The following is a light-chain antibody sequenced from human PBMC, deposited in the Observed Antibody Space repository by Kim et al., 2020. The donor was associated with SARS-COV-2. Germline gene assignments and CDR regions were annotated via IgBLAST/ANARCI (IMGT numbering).Light chain of an antibody. Sequence: SSELTQDPVVSVALGQTVRITCQGDSLRKYYATWYQQKPGQAPLLVIYGKNNRPSGIPDRFSGSSSGNTAFLTITGAQAEDEADYYCSSRDSSGDHVVFGGGTKLTVL. J-gene: IGLJ3*02. CDR1: SLRKYY. V-gene: IGLV3-19*01. CDR3: SSRDSSGDHVV. CDR2: GKN.